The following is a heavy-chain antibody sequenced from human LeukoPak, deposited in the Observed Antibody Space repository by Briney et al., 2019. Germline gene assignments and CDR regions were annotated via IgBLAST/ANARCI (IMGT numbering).Heavy chain of an antibody. CDR3: ATEQPVAGTGGDAFDY. D-gene: IGHD6-19*01. CDR1: GYTLTELS. CDR2: FDPEDGET. Sequence: GASVKVSCKVSGYTLTELSMHWVRRAPGKGLEWMGGFDPEDGETIYAQKFQGRVTMTEDTSTDTAYMELSSLRSEDTAVYYCATEQPVAGTGGDAFDYWGQGTLVTVSS. J-gene: IGHJ4*02. V-gene: IGHV1-24*01.